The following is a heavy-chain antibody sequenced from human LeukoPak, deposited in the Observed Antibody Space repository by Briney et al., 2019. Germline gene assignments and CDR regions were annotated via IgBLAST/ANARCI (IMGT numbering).Heavy chain of an antibody. CDR2: IYTSGIT. V-gene: IGHV4-4*07. Sequence: SETLSLTCTVSGASISSYYWSWIRQPAGKRLEWIGRIYTSGITNYNPSLKSRVTMSVDMSKNQFSLKLSSVTAADTAVYYCARLDSGDNAYDYWGQGTLVTLSS. D-gene: IGHD4-17*01. J-gene: IGHJ4*02. CDR3: ARLDSGDNAYDY. CDR1: GASISSYY.